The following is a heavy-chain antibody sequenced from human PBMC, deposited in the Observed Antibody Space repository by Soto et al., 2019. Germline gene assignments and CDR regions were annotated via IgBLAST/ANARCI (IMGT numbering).Heavy chain of an antibody. Sequence: SETLSLTCTVSGGSISSSTYSWGWIRQPPGKGLEWIGNIYSSGSTYYNPSLKSRVTISVDTPKNQFSLKLSSVTAADTAVYYCARLWVVPAIPIAFDYWGQGTLVTVSS. V-gene: IGHV4-39*01. D-gene: IGHD2-21*02. CDR1: GGSISSSTYS. J-gene: IGHJ4*02. CDR3: ARLWVVPAIPIAFDY. CDR2: IYSSGST.